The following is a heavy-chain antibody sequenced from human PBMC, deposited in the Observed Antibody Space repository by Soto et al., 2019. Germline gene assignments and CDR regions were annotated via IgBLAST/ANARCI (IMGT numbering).Heavy chain of an antibody. CDR2: ISHSGST. V-gene: IGHV4-30-2*01. CDR1: GGSISSGGYS. Sequence: QLQLQESGSGLVKPSQTLSLTCAVSGGSISSGGYSWSWIRQPPGKGLEWIGYISHSGSTYYNPSPKRRVTISLDRAIHQFSLKLGSVPAAAAAVYYCARGFDPWGQGTLVTVSS. J-gene: IGHJ5*02. CDR3: ARGFDP.